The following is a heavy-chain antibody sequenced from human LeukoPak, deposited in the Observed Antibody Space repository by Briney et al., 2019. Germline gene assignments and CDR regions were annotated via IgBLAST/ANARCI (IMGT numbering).Heavy chain of an antibody. D-gene: IGHD1-26*01. Sequence: GRSLRLSCAASGFTFSSYGMHWVRQAPGKGLEWVAVISNDGSNKHYGDSVKGRFTISRDNAKNSLYLQMNSLRDEDTAVYYCASSGSYRFDYWGQGTLVTVSS. CDR2: ISNDGSNK. CDR1: GFTFSSYG. J-gene: IGHJ4*02. CDR3: ASSGSYRFDY. V-gene: IGHV3-30*03.